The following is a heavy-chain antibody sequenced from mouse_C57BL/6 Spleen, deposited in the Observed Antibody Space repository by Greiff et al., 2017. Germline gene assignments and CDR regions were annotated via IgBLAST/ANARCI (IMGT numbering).Heavy chain of an antibody. CDR1: GYTFTSYD. CDR2: IYPRDGST. Sequence: VQLQQSGPELVKPGASVKLSCKASGYTFTSYDINWVKQRPGQGLEWIGWIYPRDGSTKYNEKFKGEATLTVDTSSSTAYMELHSLTSEDSAVYFCARSTLYYYGSYFDYWGQGTTLTVSS. J-gene: IGHJ2*01. D-gene: IGHD1-1*01. V-gene: IGHV1-85*01. CDR3: ARSTLYYYGSYFDY.